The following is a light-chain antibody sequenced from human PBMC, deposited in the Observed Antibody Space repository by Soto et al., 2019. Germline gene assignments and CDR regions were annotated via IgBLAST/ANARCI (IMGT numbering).Light chain of an antibody. CDR3: QQYGSSPLT. CDR2: RAS. CDR1: QSVNSNY. Sequence: ENVLTQSPGTLSLSPGERATLSCRASQSVNSNYLAWYQHKPGQAPRLLIYRASSRATGIPDRFSGSGSETDFALTISRLESEDFAVYYCQQYGSSPLTFGGGTKVDIK. J-gene: IGKJ4*01. V-gene: IGKV3-20*01.